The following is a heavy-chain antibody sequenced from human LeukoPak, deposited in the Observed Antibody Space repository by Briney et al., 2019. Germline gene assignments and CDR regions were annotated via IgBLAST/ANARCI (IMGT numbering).Heavy chain of an antibody. J-gene: IGHJ4*02. Sequence: PGGSLRLSCAASGFTFSSYEMNWVRRAPGKGLEWVSYISSSGSTVYYADSVKGRFTTSRDNAKNSPYLQRNSLRAEHTAVYYCARSYYDISKWGQGTLVTVSS. D-gene: IGHD3-22*01. CDR3: ARSYYDISK. CDR1: GFTFSSYE. CDR2: ISSSGSTV. V-gene: IGHV3-48*03.